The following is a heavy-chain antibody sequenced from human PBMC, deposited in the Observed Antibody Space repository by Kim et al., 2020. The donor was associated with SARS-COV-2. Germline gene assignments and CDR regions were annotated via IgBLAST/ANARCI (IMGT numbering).Heavy chain of an antibody. D-gene: IGHD3-3*01. CDR1: GFTFSSYA. Sequence: GGSLRLSCAASGFTFSSYAMSWVRQAPGKGLEWVSAISGSGYTANYADSVKGRLTISRDNSKNTLYLQMNSLRVEDTAVYYCAKDSTYYDFWSGYRGGM. V-gene: IGHV3-23*01. CDR3: AKDSTYYDFWSGYRGGM. J-gene: IGHJ6*01. CDR2: ISGSGYTA.